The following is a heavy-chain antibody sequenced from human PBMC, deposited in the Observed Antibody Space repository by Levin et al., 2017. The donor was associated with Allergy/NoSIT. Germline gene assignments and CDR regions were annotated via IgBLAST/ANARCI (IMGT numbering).Heavy chain of an antibody. J-gene: IGHJ4*02. CDR3: AREPAALDY. Sequence: ASVKVSCAGAGFTFSSYWMSWVRQAPGKGLEWVANIKGDGTEKYYVDSVKGRFTISRDNAKNSLYLQMNSLRVEDTAVYYCAREPAALDYWGQGAQVTVSS. D-gene: IGHD2-2*01. CDR1: GFTFSSYW. CDR2: IKGDGTEK. V-gene: IGHV3-7*01.